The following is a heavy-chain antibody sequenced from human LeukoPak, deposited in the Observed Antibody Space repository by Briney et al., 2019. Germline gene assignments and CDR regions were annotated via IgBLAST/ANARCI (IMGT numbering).Heavy chain of an antibody. D-gene: IGHD2-21*02. J-gene: IGHJ4*02. CDR1: GFTFRSYW. V-gene: IGHV3-74*01. Sequence: GGCLRLSCAASGFTFRSYWMHWVRQAPGKGLVWVSRINSDGTATTYADSVKGRFSASRDNAKNTLYLQMNSLRAEDTAVYYCAREVTETSYFDYWGQGTLVAVSS. CDR3: AREVTETSYFDY. CDR2: INSDGTAT.